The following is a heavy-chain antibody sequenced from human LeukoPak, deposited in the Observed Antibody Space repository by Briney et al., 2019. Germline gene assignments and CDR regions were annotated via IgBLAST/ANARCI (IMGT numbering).Heavy chain of an antibody. Sequence: PGGSLRLSCAASGFTFSADSMNWVRQAPGKGLEWVSYITSSTSSISYADSVKGRFTISRDNAKNSLYLQMNSLRAGDTGVYYCARVRGSFYMDVWGKGTTVTVSS. J-gene: IGHJ6*03. CDR3: ARVRGSFYMDV. CDR1: GFTFSADS. CDR2: ITSSTSSI. V-gene: IGHV3-48*01.